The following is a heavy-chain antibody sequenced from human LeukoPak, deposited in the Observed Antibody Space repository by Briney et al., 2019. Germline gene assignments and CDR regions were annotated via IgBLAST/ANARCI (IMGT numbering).Heavy chain of an antibody. CDR3: VKEGSLTQPDY. J-gene: IGHJ4*02. CDR2: ISGNGGST. CDR1: GFTFSRYA. Sequence: GGSLRLSCSASGFTFSRYAMHWVRQASGKGLDYVSAISGNGGSTYYADSVKGRFTISRDNSKNTLYLQMSSLRAEDSAVYNCVKEGSLTQPDYWGQGTLVTVSS. D-gene: IGHD1-1*01. V-gene: IGHV3-64D*06.